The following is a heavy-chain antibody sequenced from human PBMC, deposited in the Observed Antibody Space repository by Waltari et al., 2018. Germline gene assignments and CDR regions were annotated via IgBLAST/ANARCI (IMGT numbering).Heavy chain of an antibody. CDR2: ISAYNGNR. J-gene: IGHJ4*02. CDR3: ARGGSGSSDY. V-gene: IGHV1-18*01. Sequence: QVQLVQSGAEVKKPGASVKVSCKASGYTFSHYSITWVRQAPGQGLEWMGWISAYNGNRNYAQKLQDRVTMTTDTSTTTAYMELRNLRSDDTAVYYCARGGSGSSDYWGQGTLVTVSA. CDR1: GYTFSHYS. D-gene: IGHD3-10*01.